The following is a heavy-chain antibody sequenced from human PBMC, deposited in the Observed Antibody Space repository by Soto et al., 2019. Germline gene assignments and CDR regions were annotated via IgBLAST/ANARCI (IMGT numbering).Heavy chain of an antibody. D-gene: IGHD4-17*01. Sequence: GGSLRLSCAASGFTFSSYSMNWVRQAPGKGLEWVSYISSSSSTIYYADSVKGQVTISADKSISTAYLQWSSLKASDTAMYYCARRDYGDLQIDYWGQGTLVTVSS. V-gene: IGHV3-48*01. CDR1: GFTFSSYS. J-gene: IGHJ4*02. CDR2: ISSSSSTI. CDR3: ARRDYGDLQIDY.